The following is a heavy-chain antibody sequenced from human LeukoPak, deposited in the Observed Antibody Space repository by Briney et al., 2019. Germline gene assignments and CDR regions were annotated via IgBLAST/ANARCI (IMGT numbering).Heavy chain of an antibody. D-gene: IGHD2-2*01. V-gene: IGHV3-48*01. Sequence: GGSLRLSCAASGFTFSSYSMNWVRQAPGKGLEWVSYISSSSSTIYYADSVKGRFTISRDNAKNSLYLQMNSLRAEDTAVYYCARDKDPYCSSTSCRGAFDIWGQGTMVTVSS. CDR2: ISSSSSTI. CDR3: ARDKDPYCSSTSCRGAFDI. CDR1: GFTFSSYS. J-gene: IGHJ3*02.